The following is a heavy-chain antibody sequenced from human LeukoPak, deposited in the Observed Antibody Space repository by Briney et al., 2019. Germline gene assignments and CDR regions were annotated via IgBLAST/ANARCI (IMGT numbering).Heavy chain of an antibody. CDR1: GFTVSSNY. V-gene: IGHV3-30-3*01. D-gene: IGHD1-26*01. CDR3: ARDRGGVVGAKTNGAAFDI. J-gene: IGHJ3*02. Sequence: RGSLRLSCAASGFTVSSNYMSWVRQAPGKGLEWVAVISYDGSNKYYADSVKGRFTISRDNSKNTLYLQMNSLRAEDTAVYYCARDRGGVVGAKTNGAAFDIWGQGTMVTVSS. CDR2: ISYDGSNK.